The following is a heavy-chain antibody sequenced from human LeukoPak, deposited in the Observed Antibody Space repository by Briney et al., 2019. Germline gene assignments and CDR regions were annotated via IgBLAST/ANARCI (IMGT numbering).Heavy chain of an antibody. CDR2: IDPSDSYT. J-gene: IGHJ4*02. CDR3: ARQSYYGSGSYSFDY. CDR1: GYSFTSYW. V-gene: IGHV5-10-1*01. Sequence: GGSLKISCKGSGYSFTSYWISWVRQMPGKGLEWMGRIDPSDSYTNYSPSLQGHVTISADKSISTAYLQWSSLKASDTAMYYCARQSYYGSGSYSFDYWGQGTLVTVSS. D-gene: IGHD3-10*01.